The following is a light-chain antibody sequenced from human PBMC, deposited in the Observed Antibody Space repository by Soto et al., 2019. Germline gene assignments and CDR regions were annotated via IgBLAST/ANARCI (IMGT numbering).Light chain of an antibody. CDR1: SSDVGGYNY. Sequence: QSALTQPRSVSGSPGQSGTISCTGTSSDVGGYNYVSWYQQHPGKAPKLMIYDVSKRPSGVPDRFSGSKSGNTASLTISGLQAEDEADYYCCSYAGSYPVYVFGTGTKLTVL. V-gene: IGLV2-11*01. CDR2: DVS. CDR3: CSYAGSYPVYV. J-gene: IGLJ1*01.